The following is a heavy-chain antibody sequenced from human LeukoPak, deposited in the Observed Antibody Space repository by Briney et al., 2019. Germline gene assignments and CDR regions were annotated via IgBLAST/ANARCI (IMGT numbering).Heavy chain of an antibody. CDR2: IYYSGST. V-gene: IGHV4-31*03. CDR1: GGSISSGGYY. D-gene: IGHD5-18*01. Sequence: NTSETLSLTCTVSGGSISSGGYYWSWIRQHPGKGLEWIGYIYYSGSTYYNPSLKSRVTISVDTSKNQFSLKLSSVTAADTAVYYCARVRRGYGPDYWGQGTLVTVSS. CDR3: ARVRRGYGPDY. J-gene: IGHJ4*02.